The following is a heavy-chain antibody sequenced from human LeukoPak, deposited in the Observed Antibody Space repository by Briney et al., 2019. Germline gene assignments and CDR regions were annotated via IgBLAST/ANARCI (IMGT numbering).Heavy chain of an antibody. J-gene: IGHJ4*02. CDR1: GFTFSSYG. CDR3: AREDRYGSGSYEPSDY. CDR2: IWYDGSNK. Sequence: GGSLRLSCAASGFTFSSYGMHWVRQAPGKGLEWVAVIWYDGSNKYYADSVKGRFTISRDNAKNSLYLQMNSLRAEDTAVYYCAREDRYGSGSYEPSDYWGQGTLVTVSS. V-gene: IGHV3-33*01. D-gene: IGHD3-10*01.